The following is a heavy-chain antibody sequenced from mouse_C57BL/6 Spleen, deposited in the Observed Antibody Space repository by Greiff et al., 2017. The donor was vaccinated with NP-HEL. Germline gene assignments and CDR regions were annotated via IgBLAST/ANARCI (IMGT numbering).Heavy chain of an antibody. V-gene: IGHV1-5*01. Sequence: VQLQQSGTVLARPGASVKMSCKTSGYTFTSYWMHWVKQRPGQGLEWIGAIYPGNSDTSYNQKFKGKAKLTAVTSASTAYMELSSLTNEDSAVYYCTRWIYYDYEGFAYWGQGTLVTVSA. CDR2: IYPGNSDT. J-gene: IGHJ3*01. CDR1: GYTFTSYW. CDR3: TRWIYYDYEGFAY. D-gene: IGHD2-4*01.